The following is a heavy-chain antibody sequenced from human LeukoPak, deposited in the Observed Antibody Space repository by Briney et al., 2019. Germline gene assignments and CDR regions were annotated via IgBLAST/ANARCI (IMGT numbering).Heavy chain of an antibody. Sequence: PGGSLRLSCAAPGFTFSTYSMNWVRQAPGRGLEWVSYISSSSSYTNYADSVKGRFTISRDNAKNSLYLQMNSLRAEDTAVYYCARSIGYYDFWSGYQTDWGQGTLVTVSS. CDR3: ARSIGYYDFWSGYQTD. D-gene: IGHD3-3*01. J-gene: IGHJ4*02. CDR2: ISSSSSYT. CDR1: GFTFSTYS. V-gene: IGHV3-21*05.